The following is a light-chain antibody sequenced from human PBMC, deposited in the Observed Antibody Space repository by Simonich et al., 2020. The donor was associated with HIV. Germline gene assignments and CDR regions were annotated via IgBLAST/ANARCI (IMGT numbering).Light chain of an antibody. CDR1: QTIAGN. CDR3: QQYNNWPSPFT. CDR2: YAS. V-gene: IGKV3-15*01. J-gene: IGKJ3*01. Sequence: DIVMTQSPATLSVSPGDRATLSCMASQTIAGNLAWDPQKPGQAPRLLIYYASTRATGVPARFSGSGFVTDFTLTISSMQSEDFAVYYCQQYNNWPSPFTFGPGTKVDLK.